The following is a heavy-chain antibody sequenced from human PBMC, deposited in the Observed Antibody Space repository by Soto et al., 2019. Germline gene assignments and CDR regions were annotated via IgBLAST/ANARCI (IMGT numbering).Heavy chain of an antibody. V-gene: IGHV4-59*08. J-gene: IGHJ4*02. Sequence: SETLSLTCTVSGGSISTYYWSWIRQPPGKGLVWFGYIFYSGSTNYNPSLKSRVTILVDTSKNLFSLKLSFFTAADTAVYYCARGGWRHIDYWGQGTLVTVSS. CDR3: ARGGWRHIDY. D-gene: IGHD3-3*01. CDR1: GGSISTYY. CDR2: IFYSGST.